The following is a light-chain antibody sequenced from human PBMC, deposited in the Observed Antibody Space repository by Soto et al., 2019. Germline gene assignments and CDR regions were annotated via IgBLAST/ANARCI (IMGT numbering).Light chain of an antibody. V-gene: IGKV3-20*01. CDR1: QSFVNMY. CDR3: QQYNSYPWT. Sequence: IVLTQSPGTLSLSPGERATLSCRASQSFVNMYLAWYQQKPGQAPRLLMYGASRRPTGIPDRFSGSGSGTDFTLAISSLQPDDFATYYCQQYNSYPWTFGQGTKVDIK. J-gene: IGKJ1*01. CDR2: GAS.